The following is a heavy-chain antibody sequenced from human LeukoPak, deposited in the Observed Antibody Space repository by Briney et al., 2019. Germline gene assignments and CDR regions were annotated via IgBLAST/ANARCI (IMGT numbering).Heavy chain of an antibody. J-gene: IGHJ5*02. CDR2: IIPIFGTA. V-gene: IGHV1-69*13. D-gene: IGHD3-22*01. CDR3: ARDYYDSSGPS. Sequence: SVKVYCKASGGTFSSYAISWVRQAPGQGLEWMGGIIPIFGTANYAQRFQGRVTITADESTSTAYMELSSLRSDDTAVYYCARDYYDSSGPSWGQGTLVTVSS. CDR1: GGTFSSYA.